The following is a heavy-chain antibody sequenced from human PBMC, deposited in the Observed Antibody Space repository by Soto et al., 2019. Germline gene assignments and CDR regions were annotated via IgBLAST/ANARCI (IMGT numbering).Heavy chain of an antibody. CDR3: ARDDFGDLWRSPDV. CDR1: GYTFINYG. V-gene: IGHV1-18*04. J-gene: IGHJ3*01. Sequence: QVQLMQSGAEVKKSGASVKVSCKASGYTFINYGINWVRQAPGQGPEWMGWITDYNGNTNYARKFQGRITMTTDTATSTAYMELRSLRSDDTAVYFCARDDFGDLWRSPDVWGQGTIVTVSS. CDR2: ITDYNGNT. D-gene: IGHD4-17*01.